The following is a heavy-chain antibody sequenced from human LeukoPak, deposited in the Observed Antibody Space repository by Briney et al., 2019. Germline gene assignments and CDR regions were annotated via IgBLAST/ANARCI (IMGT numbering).Heavy chain of an antibody. D-gene: IGHD6-6*01. CDR2: INSDGSST. CDR1: GFTFSSYW. CDR3: ARVASEYSSSTWIDY. V-gene: IGHV3-74*01. Sequence: GGSLRLSCAASGFTFSSYWMHWVRQAPGKGLVWVSRINSDGSSTSYADSVKGRFTISRDNAKNTLYLQMNSLRAEDTAVYYCARVASEYSSSTWIDYWGQGTLVTLSS. J-gene: IGHJ4*02.